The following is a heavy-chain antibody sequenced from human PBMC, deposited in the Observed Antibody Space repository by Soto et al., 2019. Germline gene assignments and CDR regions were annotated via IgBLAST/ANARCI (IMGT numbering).Heavy chain of an antibody. CDR2: IKQDGSEK. CDR1: GFTFSSYW. CDR3: ARKGTYYDFWSGYSGVNYYYYMDV. V-gene: IGHV3-7*01. D-gene: IGHD3-3*01. Sequence: PGGSLRLSCAASGFTFSSYWMSWVRQAPGKGLEWVANIKQDGSEKYYVDSVKGRFTISRDNAKNSLYLQMNSLRAEDTAVYYCARKGTYYDFWSGYSGVNYYYYMDVWGKGTTVTVSS. J-gene: IGHJ6*03.